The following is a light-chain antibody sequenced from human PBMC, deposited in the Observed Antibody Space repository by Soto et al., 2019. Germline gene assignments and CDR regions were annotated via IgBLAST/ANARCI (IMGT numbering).Light chain of an antibody. CDR1: SSDVGPYNL. V-gene: IGLV2-23*02. J-gene: IGLJ2*01. CDR2: EVV. Sequence: QSALTQPASVPGPPGQPIPIPSTGSSSDVGPYNLVSWYQPHPGKAPKLMISEVVKRPSGVSNRFSGSKSGNTASLTISGLQAEDEADYYCCSYAGSSMFVFGGGTKLTVL. CDR3: CSYAGSSMFV.